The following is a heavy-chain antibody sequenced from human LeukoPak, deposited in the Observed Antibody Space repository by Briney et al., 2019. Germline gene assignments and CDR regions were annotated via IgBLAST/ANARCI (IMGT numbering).Heavy chain of an antibody. V-gene: IGHV4-39*07. J-gene: IGHJ4*02. CDR1: SGSISSSSYY. Sequence: SETLSLTCTVSSGSISSSSYYWGWIRQPPGKGLEWIGSIYYSGSTYYNPSLKSRVTISLDTSKNQFSLKLSSVTAADTAVYYCARDHSGELDYWGQGTLVTVSS. D-gene: IGHD1-7*01. CDR2: IYYSGST. CDR3: ARDHSGELDY.